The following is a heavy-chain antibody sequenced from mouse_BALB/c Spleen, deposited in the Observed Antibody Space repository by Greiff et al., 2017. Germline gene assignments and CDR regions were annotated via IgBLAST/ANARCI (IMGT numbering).Heavy chain of an antibody. CDR2: ISSGGSYT. CDR3: ARRGWDDYFDY. Sequence: EVNVVESGGGLVKPGGSLKLSCAASGFTFSSYAMSWVRQTPEKRLEWVATISSGGSYTYYPDSVKGRFTISRDNAKNTLYLQMSSLRSEDTAMYYCARRGWDDYFDYWGQGTTLTVSS. CDR1: GFTFSSYA. V-gene: IGHV5-9-3*01. J-gene: IGHJ2*01. D-gene: IGHD4-1*01.